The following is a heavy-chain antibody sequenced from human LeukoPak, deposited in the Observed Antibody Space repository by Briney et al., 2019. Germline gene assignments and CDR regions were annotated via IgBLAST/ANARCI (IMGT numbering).Heavy chain of an antibody. J-gene: IGHJ3*02. CDR2: ISPNSGNT. D-gene: IGHD6-13*01. CDR3: TRVRDSSNWWGALDI. V-gene: IGHV1-18*01. CDR1: GYTFATSS. Sequence: ASVKVSCKASGYTFATSSIGWVRQAPGQRLEWMGWISPNSGNTQYAQKVQGRVTMTADTFTNTAYMELRNLRSDDTALYYCTRVRDSSNWWGALDIWGQGTMVTVSS.